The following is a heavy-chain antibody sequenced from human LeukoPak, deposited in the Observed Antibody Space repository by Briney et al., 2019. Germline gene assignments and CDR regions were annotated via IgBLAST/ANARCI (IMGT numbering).Heavy chain of an antibody. CDR1: GFTFSSYG. CDR3: ARIYGSGSSKSDNFDY. D-gene: IGHD3-10*01. J-gene: IGHJ4*02. CDR2: IWYDGSNK. Sequence: GGSLRLSCAASGFTFSSYGMHWVRQAPGKGLEWVAVIWYDGSNKYYADSVKGRFTISRDNSKNTLYLQMNSLRAEDTDVYYCARIYGSGSSKSDNFDYWGQGTLVTVSS. V-gene: IGHV3-33*01.